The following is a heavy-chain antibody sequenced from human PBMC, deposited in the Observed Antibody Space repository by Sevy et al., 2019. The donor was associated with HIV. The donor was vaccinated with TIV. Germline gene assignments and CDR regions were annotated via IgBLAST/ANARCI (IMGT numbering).Heavy chain of an antibody. CDR3: AKAGVAVAGTFDLFYFDY. Sequence: GGSLRLSCAASGFTFSSYAMSWVRQAPGKGLEWVSTISSRGGSTYYADSVKGRFTNSRDNSKNTLSLLMNSLRAEDTALYYCAKAGVAVAGTFDLFYFDYWGQGTLVTVSS. J-gene: IGHJ4*02. CDR1: GFTFSSYA. D-gene: IGHD6-19*01. V-gene: IGHV3-23*01. CDR2: ISSRGGST.